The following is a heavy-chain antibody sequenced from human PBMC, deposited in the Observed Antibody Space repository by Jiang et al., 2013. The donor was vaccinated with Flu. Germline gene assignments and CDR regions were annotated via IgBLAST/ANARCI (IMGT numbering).Heavy chain of an antibody. CDR3: ARLMYTSGWYGGLGHYFDY. D-gene: IGHD6-19*01. Sequence: GPGLVKPSETLSLTCSVSGGSISNYYWNWIRQPAGKGLEWIGRIYSSGTTNYNPSLQSRVTMSVDTSKNHFSLKMTSVTAADTAVYYCARLMYTSGWYGGLGHYFDYWGQGTLVTVSS. V-gene: IGHV4-4*07. CDR2: IYSSGTT. CDR1: GGSISNYY. J-gene: IGHJ4*02.